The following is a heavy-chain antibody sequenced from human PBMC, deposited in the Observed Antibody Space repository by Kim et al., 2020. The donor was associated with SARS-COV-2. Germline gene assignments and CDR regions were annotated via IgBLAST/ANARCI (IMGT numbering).Heavy chain of an antibody. J-gene: IGHJ3*02. D-gene: IGHD5-18*01. Sequence: VKGRFTISRDDSKNTLYLQMNSLKTEDTAVYYCTTELDTAMVGGDAFDIWGQGTMVTVSS. V-gene: IGHV3-15*01. CDR3: TTELDTAMVGGDAFDI.